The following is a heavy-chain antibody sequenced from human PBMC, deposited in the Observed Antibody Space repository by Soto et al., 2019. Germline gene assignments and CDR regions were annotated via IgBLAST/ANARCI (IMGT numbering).Heavy chain of an antibody. CDR3: ALMVRGESRYYYYYYGMDV. CDR1: VGSISSSSYY. Sequence: SETLPLTCTVSVGSISSSSYYFGWIRQPPGKGLEWIGSIYSSGSTYYNPSLKSRVTISVDTSKNQFSLKLRSVTAADTAVYCCALMVRGESRYYYYYYGMDVWGQGTTVT. V-gene: IGHV4-39*01. J-gene: IGHJ6*02. CDR2: IYSSGST. D-gene: IGHD3-10*01.